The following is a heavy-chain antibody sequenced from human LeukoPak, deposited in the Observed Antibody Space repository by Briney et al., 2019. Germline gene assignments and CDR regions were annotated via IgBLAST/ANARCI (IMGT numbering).Heavy chain of an antibody. CDR2: IKQDGSEK. CDR1: GFTFSSYW. J-gene: IGHJ4*02. V-gene: IGHV3-7*01. D-gene: IGHD3-3*01. CDR3: AREIYDFWSGYALDY. Sequence: PGGSLRLSCAASGFTFSSYWMSWVRQAPGKGLEWVANIKQDGSEKYYVDSVKGRFTISRDNAKNSLYLQMNSLRAEDTAVYYCAREIYDFWSGYALDYWGQGTLVTVSS.